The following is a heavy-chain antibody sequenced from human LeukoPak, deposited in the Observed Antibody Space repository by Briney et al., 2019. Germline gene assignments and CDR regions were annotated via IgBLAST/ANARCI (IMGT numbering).Heavy chain of an antibody. CDR1: GFTFTTYA. CDR3: ARERGDYAFDY. V-gene: IGHV3-23*01. CDR2: ISGGGDKA. Sequence: GGSLRLSCAASGFTFTTYAINWVRQAPGKGLEWVSGISGGGDKAFYADSVNGRFTISRDNAKNSLYLQMNSLRAEDTAVYYCARERGDYAFDYWGQGTLVTVSS. D-gene: IGHD4-17*01. J-gene: IGHJ4*02.